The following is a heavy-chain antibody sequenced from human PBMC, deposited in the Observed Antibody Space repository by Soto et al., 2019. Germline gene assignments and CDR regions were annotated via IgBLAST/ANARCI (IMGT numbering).Heavy chain of an antibody. V-gene: IGHV5-10-1*01. CDR1: GYSLTSYW. Sequence: GESLKISCKGSGYSLTSYWISWVRQMPGKGLEWMGRIDPSDSYTNYSPSFQGHVTISADKSISTAYLQWSSLRASDTAMYYCASLEMATFGDDAFDIWGQGTMVTVSS. D-gene: IGHD5-12*01. CDR3: ASLEMATFGDDAFDI. CDR2: IDPSDSYT. J-gene: IGHJ3*02.